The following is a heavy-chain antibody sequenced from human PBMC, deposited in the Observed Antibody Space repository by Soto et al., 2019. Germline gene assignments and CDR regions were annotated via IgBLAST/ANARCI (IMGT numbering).Heavy chain of an antibody. J-gene: IGHJ4*02. V-gene: IGHV4-31*03. CDR1: GGSFSSGVYF. CDR2: MYYSGST. Sequence: QVQLQESGPGLVKPSQNLSLTCTVSGGSFSSGVYFWTGLRQRPGKGLEWIGYMYYSGSTFYNPSLKSRVIISVDTSQSFSLKLSSVTAADTAVYYCAREVGITLFGAVTSGLFFDFWVQGTLVTVSS. CDR3: AREVGITLFGAVTSGLFFDF. D-gene: IGHD3-3*01.